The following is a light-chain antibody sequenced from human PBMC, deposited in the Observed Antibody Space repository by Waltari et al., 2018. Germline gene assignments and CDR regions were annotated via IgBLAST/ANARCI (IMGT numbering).Light chain of an antibody. V-gene: IGLV8-61*01. CDR3: VLYMGSASWV. J-gene: IGLJ3*02. CDR1: SAPGPTPYY. Sequence: QTVVTQEPSFSVSPGGTVTLTCGLPSAPGPTPYYHSWYQQTPGQAPRTLIYNTTTRSSGVPDRFSGSILGNKAALTITGAQAEDESDYYCVLYMGSASWVFGGGTQLTVL. CDR2: NTT.